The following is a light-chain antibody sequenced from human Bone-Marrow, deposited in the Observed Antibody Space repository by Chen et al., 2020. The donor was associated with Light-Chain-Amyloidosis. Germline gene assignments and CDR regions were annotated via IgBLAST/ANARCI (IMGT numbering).Light chain of an antibody. J-gene: IGKJ2*01. V-gene: IGKV1-33*01. CDR3: QQYDNLPYT. CDR1: HDITNS. Sequence: DIQMTQSPYSLSASVGDRITITCQASHDITNSLNWYQQRPGKAPRLLIYDESNLETGVPSRFSGSGSGTVFTFTISSLQPEDIATYYCQQYDNLPYTFGQGTKVEIK. CDR2: DES.